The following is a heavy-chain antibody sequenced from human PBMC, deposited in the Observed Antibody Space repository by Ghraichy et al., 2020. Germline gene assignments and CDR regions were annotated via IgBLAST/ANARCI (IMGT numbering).Heavy chain of an antibody. V-gene: IGHV3-48*02. CDR1: GFTFSTSS. D-gene: IGHD6-19*01. Sequence: LSLTCAASGFTFSTSSMNWVRQTPGKGLEWILYISASNTPIYYADSVKGRFTVSRDNAKKSLFLEMSSLRDEDTAVYYCATEGLAVAGTGMDVWGKGTTVTVSS. CDR3: ATEGLAVAGTGMDV. J-gene: IGHJ6*04. CDR2: ISASNTPI.